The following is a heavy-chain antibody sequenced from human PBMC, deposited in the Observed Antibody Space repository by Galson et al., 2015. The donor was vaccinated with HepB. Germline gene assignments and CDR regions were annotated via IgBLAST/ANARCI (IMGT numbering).Heavy chain of an antibody. J-gene: IGHJ3*02. CDR3: ARIFGGYDYAFDI. V-gene: IGHV2-70*11. Sequence: PALVKPTQTLTLTCTFSGFSLSTSGMCVSWLRQPPGKALEWLARISWDDDKYYSTSLKTRLTISKDTSKNQVVLTMTNMDPVDTATYYCARIFGGYDYAFDIWGQGTMVTVSS. CDR2: ISWDDDK. D-gene: IGHD5-12*01. CDR1: GFSLSTSGMC.